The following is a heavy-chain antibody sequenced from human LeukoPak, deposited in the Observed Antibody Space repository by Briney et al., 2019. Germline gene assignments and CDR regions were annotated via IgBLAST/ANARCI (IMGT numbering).Heavy chain of an antibody. CDR1: GYTFMSHG. CDR3: ARATGTWGHDGFDI. CDR2: ISGSSSNT. Sequence: ASVRVSCKAYGYTFMSHGISWVRQAPGQGLEWMGWISGSSSNTNYAQRLQGRVTMTTDTSTTTAYMELRSLRSDDTAVYYCARATGTWGHDGFDIWGQGTMVTVSS. D-gene: IGHD3-16*01. V-gene: IGHV1-18*01. J-gene: IGHJ3*02.